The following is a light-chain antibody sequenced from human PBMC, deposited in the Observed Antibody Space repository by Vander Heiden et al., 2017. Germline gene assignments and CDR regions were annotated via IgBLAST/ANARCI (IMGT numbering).Light chain of an antibody. J-gene: IGKJ3*01. CDR3: QQYYSTPFT. Sequence: DIVMTQSPDSLGVSLGERATISCKSSQSVLYSSNNRNYLHWYQQKPGQPPKLLIYWASTRDSGVPDRFSGSGSGTDFTLTISSLQAEDVAVYYCQQYYSTPFTFGPGTKVDIK. CDR1: QSVLYSSNNRNY. V-gene: IGKV4-1*01. CDR2: WAS.